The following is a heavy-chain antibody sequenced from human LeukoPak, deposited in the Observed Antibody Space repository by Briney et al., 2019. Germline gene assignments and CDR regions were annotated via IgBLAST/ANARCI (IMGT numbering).Heavy chain of an antibody. CDR2: IYSGGST. V-gene: IGHV3-66*02. CDR1: GFNIGDQY. D-gene: IGHD5-12*01. Sequence: GGSLRLSCAGSGFNIGDQYMSWIRQAPGKGPEWVSVIYSGGSTYYADSVKGRFTISRDNSKNTLYLQMNSLRAEDTAVYYCARWPGGSGYGYWGQGTLVTVSS. J-gene: IGHJ4*02. CDR3: ARWPGGSGYGY.